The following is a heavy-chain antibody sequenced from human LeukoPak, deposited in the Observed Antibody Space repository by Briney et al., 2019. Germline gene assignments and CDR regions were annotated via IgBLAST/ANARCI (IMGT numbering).Heavy chain of an antibody. CDR3: ARSYDTNNRQRFDY. CDR1: GASIRSYY. D-gene: IGHD3-22*01. V-gene: IGHV4-59*08. J-gene: IGHJ4*02. CDR2: MCYTESP. Sequence: SETLSLTCTVSGASIRSYYWSWIRQPPGKGLERIAYMCYTESPNYNPSLKSRVSMSGDSSRNQFSLKLNSVTAADTAVYYCARSYDTNNRQRFDYWGQGILVTVSP.